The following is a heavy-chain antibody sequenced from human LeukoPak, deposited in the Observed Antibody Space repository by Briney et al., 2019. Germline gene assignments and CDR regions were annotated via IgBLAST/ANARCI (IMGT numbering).Heavy chain of an antibody. V-gene: IGHV3-48*04. Sequence: GGSLRLSCAASGFTFSSYWMTWVRQAPGKGLEWVSYISSSGSTIYYADSVKSRFTISRDNAKNSLYLQMNSLRAEDTAVYYCARVRQWLHYYYYYGMDVWGQGTTVTVSS. D-gene: IGHD5-12*01. J-gene: IGHJ6*02. CDR1: GFTFSSYW. CDR3: ARVRQWLHYYYYYGMDV. CDR2: ISSSGSTI.